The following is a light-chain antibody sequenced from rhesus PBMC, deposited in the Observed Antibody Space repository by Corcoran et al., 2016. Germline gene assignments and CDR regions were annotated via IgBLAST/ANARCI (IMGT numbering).Light chain of an antibody. Sequence: EIVMTQSPATLSLSPGETATLSCRASESVGSYLAWYQQKPGQAPKLLVTIAYFRATGIPYRFRCSGSRIEFTLTISSLEPEDGGVYHCQQSRNVWTFGQGTKVEIK. V-gene: IGKV3-40*03. CDR1: ESVGSY. J-gene: IGKJ1*01. CDR2: IAY. CDR3: QQSRNVWT.